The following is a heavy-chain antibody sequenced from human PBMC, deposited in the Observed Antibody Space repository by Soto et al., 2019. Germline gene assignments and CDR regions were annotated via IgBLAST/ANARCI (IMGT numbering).Heavy chain of an antibody. CDR1: GGTFSSYI. CDR3: ARDDASTSWRRGWFDP. D-gene: IGHD2-2*01. Sequence: QVQLVQSGAEVKKPGSSVKVSCKASGGTFSSYIISWVRQAPGQGLEWMGRIIPILGIANYAQKFQGRVTINADKSTSTAYMELSSLRSEDTAVYYCARDDASTSWRRGWFDPWGQGTLVTVSS. CDR2: IIPILGIA. J-gene: IGHJ5*02. V-gene: IGHV1-69*08.